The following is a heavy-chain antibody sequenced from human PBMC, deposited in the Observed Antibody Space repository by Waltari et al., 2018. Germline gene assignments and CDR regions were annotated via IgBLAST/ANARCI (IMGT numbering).Heavy chain of an antibody. Sequence: EVQLVESGGGLVQPGRSLRLSCTASGFTFGDYAMSWVRQAPGKGLGWVGLIGSKAYVGTKEYAASVKGRFTISRDDSKSIAYLQMNSLKTEDTAVYYCTRAHCSGGSCYEDYWGQGTLVTVSS. J-gene: IGHJ4*02. D-gene: IGHD2-15*01. CDR3: TRAHCSGGSCYEDY. CDR1: GFTFGDYA. V-gene: IGHV3-49*04. CDR2: IGSKAYVGTK.